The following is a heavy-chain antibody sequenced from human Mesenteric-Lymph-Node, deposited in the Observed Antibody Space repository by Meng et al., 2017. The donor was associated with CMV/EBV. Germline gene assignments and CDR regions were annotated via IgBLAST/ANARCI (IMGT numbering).Heavy chain of an antibody. CDR1: GFTFSDYY. CDR2: ISSSGSTI. D-gene: IGHD6-6*01. Sequence: GESLKISCAASGFTFSDYYMSWIRQAPGKGLEWVSYISSSGSTIYYADSVKGRFTISRDNSKSTVYLQMNSLRGEDTAVYYCARAQLILEQLAPSDYWGQGTLVTVSS. CDR3: ARAQLILEQLAPSDY. J-gene: IGHJ4*02. V-gene: IGHV3-11*04.